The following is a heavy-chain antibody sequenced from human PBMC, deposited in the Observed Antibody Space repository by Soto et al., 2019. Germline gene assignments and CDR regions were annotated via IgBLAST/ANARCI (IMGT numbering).Heavy chain of an antibody. V-gene: IGHV4-30-2*06. CDR3: ARGGGYDSFDY. D-gene: IGHD5-12*01. Sequence: SETLSLTCTVSGASISYGGFSWSWIRQSPGKGLEWIGYISHLESTYFHPSFKSRLTMSIDRTRNQFSLKLSSVTAADMAVYYCARGGGYDSFDYWGQGVLVTVS. CDR1: GASISYGGFS. CDR2: ISHLEST. J-gene: IGHJ4*02.